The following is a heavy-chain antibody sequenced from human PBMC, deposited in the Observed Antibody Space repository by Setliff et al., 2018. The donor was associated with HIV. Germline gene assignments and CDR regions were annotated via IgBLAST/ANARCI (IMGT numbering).Heavy chain of an antibody. CDR1: GFTFSNYG. J-gene: IGHJ4*02. V-gene: IGHV3-33*01. Sequence: PGGSLRLSCAASGFTFSNYGMHWVRQAPGKGLEWVAVIWYDANNKYYADSVKGRFTISRDNSKNTLYLQMNSLRVEDTAIYYCARAWAMQQLVPAYWGQGTLVTVSS. CDR2: IWYDANNK. CDR3: ARAWAMQQLVPAY. D-gene: IGHD6-6*01.